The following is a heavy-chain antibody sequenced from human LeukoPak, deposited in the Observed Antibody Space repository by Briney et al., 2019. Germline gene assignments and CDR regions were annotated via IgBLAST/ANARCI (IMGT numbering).Heavy chain of an antibody. CDR1: GFTLSRYG. CDR2: ILYGGSHM. V-gene: IGHV3-33*05. J-gene: IGHJ4*02. CDR3: ARDLGGFGDRFCSYYFDH. Sequence: PGGPLRLSCGASGFTLSRYGVNCLPPPRDKGLVDVTVILYGGSHMYSPAHEKGQYTISRDNAKNLAYLEMDSMRVEDTALYYCARDLGGFGDRFCSYYFDHWGQGIQVTVSS. D-gene: IGHD2-21*02.